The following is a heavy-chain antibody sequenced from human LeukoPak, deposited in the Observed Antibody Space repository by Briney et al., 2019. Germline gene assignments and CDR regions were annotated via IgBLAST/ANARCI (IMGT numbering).Heavy chain of an antibody. J-gene: IGHJ4*02. V-gene: IGHV1-18*01. CDR1: GYTFTSYG. D-gene: IGHD6-6*01. CDR2: ISTYNGDT. CDR3: ARRAARRYFDY. Sequence: ASVKVSCKASGYTFTSYGINWVRQAPGQGLEWMGWISTYNGDTNYAQKLQGRVTMTTDTSTSTAYMELRSLRSDDTAVYYCARRAARRYFDYWGQGTLVTVSS.